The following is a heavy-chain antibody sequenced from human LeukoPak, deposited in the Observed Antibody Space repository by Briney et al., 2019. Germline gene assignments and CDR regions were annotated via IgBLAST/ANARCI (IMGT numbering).Heavy chain of an antibody. D-gene: IGHD3-10*01. V-gene: IGHV4-59*01. Sequence: SETLSLTCTVSGGSISSYYWSWIRQPPGKGLEWIGYIYYSGSTSYNPSLKSRVTISVDTSKNQFSLKLSSVTAADTAVYYCARGGVGIPFGYWGQGTLVTVSS. CDR3: ARGGVGIPFGY. J-gene: IGHJ4*02. CDR2: IYYSGST. CDR1: GGSISSYY.